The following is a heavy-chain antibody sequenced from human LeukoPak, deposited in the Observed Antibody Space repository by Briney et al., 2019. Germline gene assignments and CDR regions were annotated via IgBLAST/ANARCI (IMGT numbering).Heavy chain of an antibody. CDR3: AKDAQRGFDFSNSLES. V-gene: IGHV3-33*03. D-gene: IGHD4-11*01. CDR1: GFTFSHYC. J-gene: IGHJ4*02. CDR2: IRSNGTDK. Sequence: GESLTLSCAMSGFTFSHYCMHWVRQAPGKGLEWVAVIRSNGTDKYYGDSVKGRLTISRDNSKNTVYLQMNGLRVEDTAVYYCAKDAQRGFDFSNSLESWGQGTLVTVSS.